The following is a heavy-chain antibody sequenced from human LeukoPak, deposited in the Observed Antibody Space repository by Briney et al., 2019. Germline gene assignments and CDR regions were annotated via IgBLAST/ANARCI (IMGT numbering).Heavy chain of an antibody. CDR3: ARDLADYSDY. J-gene: IGHJ4*02. V-gene: IGHV3-21*01. D-gene: IGHD2-21*01. CDR1: GFTFSTYS. Sequence: PGGSLRLSCAASGFTFSTYSTNWVRQAPGKGLEWVSSISTSGTYIYYADSLKGRFTISRDNAKNSLYLQMHSLRAEDTAVYYCARDLADYSDYWGQGTLVTVSS. CDR2: ISTSGTYI.